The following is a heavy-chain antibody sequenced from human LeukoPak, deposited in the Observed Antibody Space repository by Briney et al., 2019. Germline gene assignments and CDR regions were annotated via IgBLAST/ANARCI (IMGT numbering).Heavy chain of an antibody. CDR1: GGSISSYY. D-gene: IGHD6-6*01. Sequence: TSETLSLTCTVSGGSISSYYWSWIRQPPGKGLEWIGEINHSGGTNYNPSLKSRVTISVDTSKNQFSLKLSSVTAADTAVYYCARVLAARRVGLYYMDVWGKGTTVTVSS. V-gene: IGHV4-34*01. J-gene: IGHJ6*03. CDR3: ARVLAARRVGLYYMDV. CDR2: INHSGGT.